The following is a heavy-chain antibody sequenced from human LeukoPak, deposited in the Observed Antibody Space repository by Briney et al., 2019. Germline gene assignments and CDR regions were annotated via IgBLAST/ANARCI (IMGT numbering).Heavy chain of an antibody. Sequence: SETLSLTCTVSGYSIVSGYFWAWFRQPPGKGLEWIGSIYHSGSYYYNSSLRSRVSTSFDTTKNRFSLNLNSLTAADTAVYYCARGAPNYYDFYFDPWGQGTLVTVSS. CDR1: GYSIVSGYF. J-gene: IGHJ5*02. V-gene: IGHV4-38-2*02. D-gene: IGHD3-3*01. CDR3: ARGAPNYYDFYFDP. CDR2: IYHSGSY.